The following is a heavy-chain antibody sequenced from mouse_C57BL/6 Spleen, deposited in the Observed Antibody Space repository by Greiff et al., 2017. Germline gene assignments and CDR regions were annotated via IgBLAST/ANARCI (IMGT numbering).Heavy chain of an antibody. CDR3: ARNRGYSNYGYAMDY. V-gene: IGHV2-2*01. Sequence: VQGVESGPGLVQPSQSLSITCTVSGFSLTSYGVHWVRQSPGKGLEWLGVIWSGGSTDYNAAFISRLSISKDNSKSQVFFKMNSLQADDTAIYYCARNRGYSNYGYAMDYWGQGTSVTVSS. CDR2: IWSGGST. CDR1: GFSLTSYG. D-gene: IGHD2-5*01. J-gene: IGHJ4*01.